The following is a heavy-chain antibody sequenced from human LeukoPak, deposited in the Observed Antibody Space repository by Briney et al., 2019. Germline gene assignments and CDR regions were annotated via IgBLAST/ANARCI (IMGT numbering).Heavy chain of an antibody. CDR1: GYTFTSYG. CDR3: ARGAPLLRYFDWIDLGYFDY. CDR2: ISAYNGNT. J-gene: IGHJ4*02. V-gene: IGHV1-18*04. Sequence: GASVKVSCKASGYTFTSYGISWVRQAPGQGLEWMGWISAYNGNTNYAQKLQGRVTMTTDTSTSTAYMELRSLRSDDTAVYYCARGAPLLRYFDWIDLGYFDYWGQGTLVTVSS. D-gene: IGHD3-9*01.